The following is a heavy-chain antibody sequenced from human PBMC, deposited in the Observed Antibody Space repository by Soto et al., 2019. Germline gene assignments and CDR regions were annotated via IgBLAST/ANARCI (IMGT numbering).Heavy chain of an antibody. CDR2: ISSGSDTI. V-gene: IGHV3-48*02. D-gene: IGHD3-16*01. J-gene: IGHJ6*02. Sequence: EVQLVESGGGLVQPGGSLRLSCVASGFTLSSYSMNWVRQAPGKGLEWISYISSGSDTIYYADSVKGRFTVSRDNAKKSLYLKMNSLRDDDTAVYVCARPGEGVLFYYALDVWGQGTSVTVPS. CDR1: GFTLSSYS. CDR3: ARPGEGVLFYYALDV.